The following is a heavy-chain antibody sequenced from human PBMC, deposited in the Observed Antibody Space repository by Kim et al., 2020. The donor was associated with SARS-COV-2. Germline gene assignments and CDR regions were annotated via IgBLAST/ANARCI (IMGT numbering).Heavy chain of an antibody. CDR3: ARGWELLGVDY. J-gene: IGHJ4*02. CDR2: T. D-gene: IGHD1-26*01. Sequence: TNYAQKLQGRVTMTRETSISTAYMELSRLRSDDTAVYYCARGWELLGVDYWGQGTLVTVSS. V-gene: IGHV1-2*02.